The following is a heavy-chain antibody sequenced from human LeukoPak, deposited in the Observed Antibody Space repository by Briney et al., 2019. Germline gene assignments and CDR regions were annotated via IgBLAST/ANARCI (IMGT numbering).Heavy chain of an antibody. J-gene: IGHJ5*02. CDR1: GFTFSSFE. D-gene: IGHD6-13*01. CDR2: MSSRGSII. Sequence: GGSLRLSCAASGFTFSSFEMNWVRQAPGKGLEWVSYMSSRGSIIFYADSVKGRFTISRDNAKNSLYLQMDSLRVEDTAVYYCARGAAGGMYNWFDPWGQGTLVTVSS. V-gene: IGHV3-48*03. CDR3: ARGAAGGMYNWFDP.